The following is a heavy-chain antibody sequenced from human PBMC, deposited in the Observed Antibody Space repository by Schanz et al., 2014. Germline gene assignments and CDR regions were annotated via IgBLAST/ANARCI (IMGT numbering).Heavy chain of an antibody. V-gene: IGHV3-72*01. D-gene: IGHD2-21*01. CDR2: VRNKDNRYTT. Sequence: EVQLLDSGGGLVQPGGSLRLSCAASGFTFSDYYMDWVRQAPGKGLEWVARVRNKDNRYTTEYAASVKGIITISSDDTNNSQYQLNTRMSTESAAKYYGAGRASCRRGGGDFDSWGQGALVTVSS. J-gene: IGHJ4*02. CDR1: GFTFSDYY. CDR3: AGRASCRRGGGDFDS.